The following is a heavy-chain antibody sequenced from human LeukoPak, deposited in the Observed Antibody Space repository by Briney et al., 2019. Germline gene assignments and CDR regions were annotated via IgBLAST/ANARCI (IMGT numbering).Heavy chain of an antibody. V-gene: IGHV5-51*01. D-gene: IGHD2-8*01. Sequence: GESLEISCKGSGYSFTSYWIGWVRQMPGKGLEWMGIIYPGGSDTRYSPSFQGQVTISADKSISTAYLQWSSLKASDTAMYYCASGLLFLYAFDAFDIWGQGTMVTVSS. CDR3: ASGLLFLYAFDAFDI. CDR2: IYPGGSDT. CDR1: GYSFTSYW. J-gene: IGHJ3*02.